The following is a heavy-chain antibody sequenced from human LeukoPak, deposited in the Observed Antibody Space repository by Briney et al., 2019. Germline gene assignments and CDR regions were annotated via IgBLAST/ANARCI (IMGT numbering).Heavy chain of an antibody. Sequence: PSETLSLTCTVSGGSISSSSYYWGWIRQPPGKGLEWIGSIYYSGSTYYNPSLKSRVTISVDTSENQFSLKLNSVTAADTAVYYCARQRRSSPHYGDYGGFDYWGQGTLVTVSS. V-gene: IGHV4-39*01. J-gene: IGHJ4*02. CDR1: GGSISSSSYY. CDR2: IYYSGST. D-gene: IGHD4-17*01. CDR3: ARQRRSSPHYGDYGGFDY.